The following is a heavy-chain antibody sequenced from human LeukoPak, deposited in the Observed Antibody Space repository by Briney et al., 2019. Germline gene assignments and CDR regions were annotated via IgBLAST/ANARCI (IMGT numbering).Heavy chain of an antibody. D-gene: IGHD3-22*01. CDR1: GGSISSGGYY. V-gene: IGHV4-31*03. CDR3: ARGYYDSSPFDY. Sequence: SETLSLTCTVSGGSISSGGYYWSWIRQHPGKGLEWIGYIYYSGSTYYNPSLKSRVTISVDTSKNQFSLKLSSVTAADTAVYYCARGYYDSSPFDYWGQGTLVTVSS. J-gene: IGHJ4*02. CDR2: IYYSGST.